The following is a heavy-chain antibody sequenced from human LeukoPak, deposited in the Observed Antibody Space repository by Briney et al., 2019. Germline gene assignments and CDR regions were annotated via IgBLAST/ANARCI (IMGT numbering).Heavy chain of an antibody. CDR3: ATAPPYDFWSGFYSDY. CDR2: INPSGGST. J-gene: IGHJ4*02. V-gene: IGHV1-46*01. CDR1: GYTFTSYY. D-gene: IGHD3-3*01. Sequence: ASVKVSCKASGYTFTSYYMHWVRQAPGQGLEWMGIINPSGGSTSYAQKFQGRVTMTRDTSTSTVYMELSSLRSEDTAVYYCATAPPYDFWSGFYSDYWGQGTLVTVST.